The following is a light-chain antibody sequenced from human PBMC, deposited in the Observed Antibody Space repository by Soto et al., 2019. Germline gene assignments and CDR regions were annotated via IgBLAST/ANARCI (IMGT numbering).Light chain of an antibody. J-gene: IGLJ1*01. Sequence: SVLTQPPSASGTPGQRVTISCSGSSSNIGSHPVNWYQQLSGTAPKLLLYGDNQRPSGVPDRFSASKSGASASLAISGLQSEDEATFYCASWDNSLNGLYVFGAGTKVTV. CDR2: GDN. CDR3: ASWDNSLNGLYV. CDR1: SSNIGSHP. V-gene: IGLV1-44*01.